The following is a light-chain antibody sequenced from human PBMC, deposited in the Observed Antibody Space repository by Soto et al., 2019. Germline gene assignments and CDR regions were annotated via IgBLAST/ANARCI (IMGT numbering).Light chain of an antibody. J-gene: IGKJ3*01. CDR2: DAS. CDR3: QQRSNWPPEFT. Sequence: EIVFTQSPDTLSLSPGERATLSCRASQSVRSSLAWYQQKPGQAPRLLIYDASNRATGIPARFSGSVSGTEFTLTISSLEPEDFAVYYCQQRSNWPPEFTFGPGTKVYI. CDR1: QSVRSS. V-gene: IGKV3-11*01.